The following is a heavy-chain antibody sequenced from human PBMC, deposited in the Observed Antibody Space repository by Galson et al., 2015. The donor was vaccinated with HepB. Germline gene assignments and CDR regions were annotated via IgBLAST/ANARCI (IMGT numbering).Heavy chain of an antibody. CDR1: GYTFTSYG. Sequence: SVKVSCKASGYTFTSYGIIWVRQAPGQGLEWMGWISAYNGDRKYAPKVQGRVTVTTDTSTSTAYMELRSLKSGDTAVYYCARAWWFGDLLQNPYYFDYWGQGTLVTVSS. CDR3: ARAWWFGDLLQNPYYFDY. V-gene: IGHV1-18*01. CDR2: ISAYNGDR. J-gene: IGHJ4*02. D-gene: IGHD3-10*01.